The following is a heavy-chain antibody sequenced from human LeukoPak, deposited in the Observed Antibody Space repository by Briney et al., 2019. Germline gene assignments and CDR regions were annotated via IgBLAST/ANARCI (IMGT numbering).Heavy chain of an antibody. J-gene: IGHJ6*03. Sequence: GGSLRLSCAASGFTFSSYSMNWVRQAPGKGLEWVSSISASGGSTNYADSVKGRFTISRDNSKNTVYLQMNSLRAEDTAVYYCAKVMKGSERLTMVRGVIIKTAGLYYMDVWGKGTTVTVSS. CDR2: ISASGGST. CDR3: AKVMKGSERLTMVRGVIIKTAGLYYMDV. V-gene: IGHV3-23*01. CDR1: GFTFSSYS. D-gene: IGHD3-10*01.